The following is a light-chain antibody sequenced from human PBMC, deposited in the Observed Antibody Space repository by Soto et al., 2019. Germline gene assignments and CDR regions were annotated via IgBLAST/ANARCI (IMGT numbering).Light chain of an antibody. CDR1: QSISSW. J-gene: IGKJ1*01. CDR3: QPHTSYSRS. Sequence: DIQMTQSPSTLSASVGDRVTITCRASQSISSWLAWYQQKPGKAPKLLIYKASSLESGVPSRFSGSGSGTEFTLTISSLQPDHFAAYYIQPHTSYSRSSGQGTKVDI. V-gene: IGKV1-5*03. CDR2: KAS.